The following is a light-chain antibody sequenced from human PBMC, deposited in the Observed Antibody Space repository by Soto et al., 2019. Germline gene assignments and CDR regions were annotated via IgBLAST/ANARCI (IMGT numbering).Light chain of an antibody. J-gene: IGKJ5*01. CDR1: QGLSSF. CDR2: AAS. V-gene: IGKV1-9*01. Sequence: IQLTQSPSSLSASVGDRVTITCRASQGLSSFLAWYQQKPGTAPKLLIYAASTLQSGVPSRFSGSGSGTDFTLTNRSPQTEDFATYYCQQLNSYPITFGQGTRLEIK. CDR3: QQLNSYPIT.